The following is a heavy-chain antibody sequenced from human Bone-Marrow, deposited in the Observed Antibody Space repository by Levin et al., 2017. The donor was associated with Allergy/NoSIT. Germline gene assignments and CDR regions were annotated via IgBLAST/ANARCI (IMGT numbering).Heavy chain of an antibody. CDR1: GYSFTSYW. CDR3: ARPRDRGRITGTILYY. J-gene: IGHJ4*02. CDR2: IYPGDSDT. V-gene: IGHV5-51*01. D-gene: IGHD1-7*01. Sequence: GESLKISCKGSGYSFTSYWIGWVRQMPGKGLEWMGIIYPGDSDTRYSPSFQGQVTISADKSISTAYLQWSSLKASDTAMYYCARPRDRGRITGTILYYWGQGTLVTVSS.